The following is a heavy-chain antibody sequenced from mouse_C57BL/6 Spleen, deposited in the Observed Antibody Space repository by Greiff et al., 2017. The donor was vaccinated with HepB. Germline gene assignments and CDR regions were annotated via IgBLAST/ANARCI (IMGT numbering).Heavy chain of an antibody. CDR1: GYAFSSSW. CDR3: ARGNNEYGNTAY. D-gene: IGHD2-1*01. V-gene: IGHV1-82*01. Sequence: QVQLQQSGPELVKPGASVKISCKASGYAFSSSWMNWVKQRPGKGLEWIGRIYPGDGDTNYNGKFKGKATLTADKSSSTAYMQLSSLTSEDSAVYCCARGNNEYGNTAYWGQGTLVTVSA. J-gene: IGHJ3*01. CDR2: IYPGDGDT.